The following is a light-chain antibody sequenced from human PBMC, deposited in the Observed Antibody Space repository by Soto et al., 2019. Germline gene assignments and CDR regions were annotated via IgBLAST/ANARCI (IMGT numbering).Light chain of an antibody. CDR2: DVS. CDR3: SSYTSSSTLWV. Sequence: QSALTQPASVSGSPGQSITISCTGTSSDVGGYNYVSWYQQHPGKAPKLMIYDVSNRPSGVSNRFSGSKSGNTASLTISGLQAEDEPDYYCSSYTSSSTLWVFGGGTKLTVL. CDR1: SSDVGGYNY. V-gene: IGLV2-14*01. J-gene: IGLJ3*02.